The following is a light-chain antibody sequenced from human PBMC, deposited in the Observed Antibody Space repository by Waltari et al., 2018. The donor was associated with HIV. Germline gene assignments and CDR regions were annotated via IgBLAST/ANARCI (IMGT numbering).Light chain of an antibody. CDR2: DVS. Sequence: QSALTQPASVSGSPGQSITIPCTGTSSDVGGYNYVSWYQQHPGKAPKLIIYDVSKRPSGVSNRFSASKSGNTASLTISGLQAEDEADYYCCSYAGSSTFVFGGGTKLTVL. CDR3: CSYAGSSTFV. J-gene: IGLJ3*02. CDR1: SSDVGGYNY. V-gene: IGLV2-23*02.